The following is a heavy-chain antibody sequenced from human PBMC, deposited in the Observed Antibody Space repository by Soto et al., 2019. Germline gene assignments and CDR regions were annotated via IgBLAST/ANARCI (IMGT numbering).Heavy chain of an antibody. CDR1: GFTFSSYG. D-gene: IGHD6-19*01. CDR3: AKDSAKVGYSSGWYYFDY. J-gene: IGHJ4*02. CDR2: ISYDGSNK. V-gene: IGHV3-30*18. Sequence: GGSLRLSCAASGFTFSSYGMHWVRQAPGKGLEWVAVISYDGSNKYYADSVKGRFTISRDNSKNTLYLQMNSLRAEDTAVYYCAKDSAKVGYSSGWYYFDYWGQGTLVTVSS.